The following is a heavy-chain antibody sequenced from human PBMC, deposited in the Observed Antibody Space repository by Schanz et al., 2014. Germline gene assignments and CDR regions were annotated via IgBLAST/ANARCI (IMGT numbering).Heavy chain of an antibody. Sequence: EGQLLESGGGLIQPGGSLRLSCAASGFTFSDHYMDWVRQAPGKGLEWVSTIGYLGDTYYPDSVKGRFTVSRDSGQNSLYLQMNSLRAGDTAVYYCARDSLRGATGGYGMDVWGQGTTVTVSS. V-gene: IGHV3-13*01. J-gene: IGHJ6*02. CDR2: IGYLGDT. D-gene: IGHD2-8*02. CDR1: GFTFSDHY. CDR3: ARDSLRGATGGYGMDV.